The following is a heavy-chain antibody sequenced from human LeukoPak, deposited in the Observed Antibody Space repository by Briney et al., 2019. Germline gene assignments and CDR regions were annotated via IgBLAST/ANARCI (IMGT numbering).Heavy chain of an antibody. D-gene: IGHD4-11*01. CDR1: GGTFSSYA. CDR2: IIPILGIA. V-gene: IGHV1-69*04. CDR3: ARNRGSTVITDQYYYYYMDV. J-gene: IGHJ6*03. Sequence: SVKVSCKASGGTFSSYAISWVRQAPGQGLEWMGRIIPILGIANYAQKFQGRVTITADKSTSTAYMELSSLRSEDTAVYYCARNRGSTVITDQYYYYYMDVWGKGTTVTVSS.